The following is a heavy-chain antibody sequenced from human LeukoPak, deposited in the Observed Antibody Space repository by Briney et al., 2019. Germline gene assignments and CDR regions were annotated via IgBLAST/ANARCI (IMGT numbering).Heavy chain of an antibody. Sequence: GGSLRLSCAASGLTFSGYWMHWVRQAPGKGLVWVSRIKTDGSMTNYADSVKGRFTISRDNAKNTLYPQMNSLRAEDTAVYYCARQGPADEFDYWGQGTLVTVSS. V-gene: IGHV3-74*01. CDR2: IKTDGSMT. J-gene: IGHJ4*02. D-gene: IGHD2-2*01. CDR3: ARQGPADEFDY. CDR1: GLTFSGYW.